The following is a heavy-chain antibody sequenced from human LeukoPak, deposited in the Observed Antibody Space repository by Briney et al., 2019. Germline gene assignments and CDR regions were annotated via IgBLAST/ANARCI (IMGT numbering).Heavy chain of an antibody. Sequence: SETLSLTCTVSGGSISSYYWSWIRQPPGKGLEWIGYIYHSGSSNYNPSLKSRVTVSADTSKNQFSLKLSSVTAADTAVYYCARHVPVGALFDYWGQGTLVTVSS. J-gene: IGHJ4*02. CDR1: GGSISSYY. CDR2: IYHSGSS. CDR3: ARHVPVGALFDY. V-gene: IGHV4-59*08. D-gene: IGHD1-26*01.